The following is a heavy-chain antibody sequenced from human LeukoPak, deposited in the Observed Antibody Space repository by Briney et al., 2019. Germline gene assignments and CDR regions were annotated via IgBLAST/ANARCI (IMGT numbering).Heavy chain of an antibody. CDR2: IYSGGNT. CDR1: GFTVSSNF. V-gene: IGHV3-53*01. CDR3: VGWVGH. D-gene: IGHD3-10*01. J-gene: IGHJ4*02. Sequence: PGGSLRLSRAASGFTVSSNFMSWVRQAPGKGLEWVSIIYSGGNTYYADSVKGRFTISRDNSKNTLYLQMNSLRAEDTAVFYCVGWVGHWGQGTLVTVSS.